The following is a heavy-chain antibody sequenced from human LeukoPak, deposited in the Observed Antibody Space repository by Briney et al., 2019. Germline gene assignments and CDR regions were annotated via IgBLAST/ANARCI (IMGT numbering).Heavy chain of an antibody. CDR3: ARESGGSSWPPILDY. Sequence: SETLSLTCTVSGGSISSGDYYWSWIRQPPGKGLEWIGYIYYSGSTYYNPSLKSRVTISVDTSKNQFSLKLSSVTAADTAVYYCARESGGSSWPPILDYWGQGTLVTVSS. CDR2: IYYSGST. J-gene: IGHJ4*02. D-gene: IGHD6-13*01. V-gene: IGHV4-30-4*01. CDR1: GGSISSGDYY.